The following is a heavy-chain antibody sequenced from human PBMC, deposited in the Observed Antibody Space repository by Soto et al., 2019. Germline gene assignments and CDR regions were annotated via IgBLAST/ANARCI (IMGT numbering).Heavy chain of an antibody. J-gene: IGHJ6*02. Sequence: SETLSLTCAVSGGSISSGGYSWSWIRQPPGKGLEWIGYIYHSGSTYYNPSLKSRVTISVDRSKNQFSLKLSSVTAADTAVYYCASYDFWSGYYTYYYYYGMGVWGQGTTVTVSS. D-gene: IGHD3-3*01. CDR3: ASYDFWSGYYTYYYYYGMGV. V-gene: IGHV4-30-2*01. CDR2: IYHSGST. CDR1: GGSISSGGYS.